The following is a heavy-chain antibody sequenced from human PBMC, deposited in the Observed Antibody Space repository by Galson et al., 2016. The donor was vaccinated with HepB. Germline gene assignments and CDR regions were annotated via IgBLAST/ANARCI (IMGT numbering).Heavy chain of an antibody. CDR1: GFTFSDYY. Sequence: SLRLSCAASGFTFSDYYMSWTRQAPGKGLEWVSYISNSAYFTKYADSVKGRFTISRDNAKDSLYLQMDSLRVEDTAVYFCARAVLGAEAAAGDHWGQGTLVSVSS. D-gene: IGHD6-13*01. V-gene: IGHV3-11*05. J-gene: IGHJ4*02. CDR3: ARAVLGAEAAAGDH. CDR2: ISNSAYFT.